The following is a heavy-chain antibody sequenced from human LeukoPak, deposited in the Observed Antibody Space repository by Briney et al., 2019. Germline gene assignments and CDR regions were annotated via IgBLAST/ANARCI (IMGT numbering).Heavy chain of an antibody. D-gene: IGHD6-25*01. J-gene: IGHJ3*02. V-gene: IGHV3-30*02. CDR3: ARGVRRRPDAFDI. CDR1: GFTFSSYG. CDR2: IRYDGSNK. Sequence: GGSLRLSCAASGFTFSSYGMHWVRQAPGKGLEWVAFIRYDGSNKYYADSVKGRFTISRDNSKNTLYLQMNSLRAEDTAVYYCARGVRRRPDAFDIWGQGTMVTVSS.